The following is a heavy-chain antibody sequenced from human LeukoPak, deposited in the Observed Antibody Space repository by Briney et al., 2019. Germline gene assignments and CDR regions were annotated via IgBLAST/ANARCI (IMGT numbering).Heavy chain of an antibody. CDR2: IYSGGST. D-gene: IGHD6-6*01. CDR1: GFTVSSNY. J-gene: IGHJ1*01. Sequence: HTGGSLRLSCAASGFTVSSNYMSWVRQAPGKGLEWVSVIYSGGSTYYADSVKGRFTISRDNSKNTLYLQMNSLRAEDTAVYYCAKVTQEYSSSPGKYFQHWGQGTPVTVSS. V-gene: IGHV3-53*01. CDR3: AKVTQEYSSSPGKYFQH.